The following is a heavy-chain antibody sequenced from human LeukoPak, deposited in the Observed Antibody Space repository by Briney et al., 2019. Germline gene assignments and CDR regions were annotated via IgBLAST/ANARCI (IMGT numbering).Heavy chain of an antibody. CDR2: ISGSGGST. D-gene: IGHD2-15*01. CDR1: GFTFSSYA. CDR3: AKHSGGSCYSSFDY. J-gene: IGHJ4*02. Sequence: PGGSLRLSCAASGFTFSSYAMSWVRQAPGKGLEWVSAISGSGGSTYYADSVKGRFTISRDNSKNMRYLQMNSLRAEDTAVYYCAKHSGGSCYSSFDYWGQGTLVTVSS. V-gene: IGHV3-23*01.